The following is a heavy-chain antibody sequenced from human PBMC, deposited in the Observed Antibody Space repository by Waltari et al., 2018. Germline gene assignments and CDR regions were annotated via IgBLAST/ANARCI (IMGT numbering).Heavy chain of an antibody. V-gene: IGHV4-59*08. J-gene: IGHJ4*02. Sequence: QVQLQESGPGLVKPSETLSLTCTVSGGSISSHYWSWIRQPPGKGLEWIGYIYYSGSTYYNPSLKSRVTISVDTSKNQFSLKLSSVTAADTAVYYCARLRYSSSTLDYWGQGTLVTVSS. CDR3: ARLRYSSSTLDY. D-gene: IGHD6-6*01. CDR1: GGSISSHY. CDR2: IYYSGST.